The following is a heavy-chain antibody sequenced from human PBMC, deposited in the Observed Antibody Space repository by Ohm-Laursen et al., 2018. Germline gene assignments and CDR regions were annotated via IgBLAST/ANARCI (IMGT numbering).Heavy chain of an antibody. Sequence: SLRLSCTASGFTFSSYSMNWVRQAPGKGLEWVANIKPDGSEKYYLDSVKGRFTISRDNAKDSLYLQMNSLRAEDTAVYFCARWGPYTSGWYDWGQGTLVTVSS. V-gene: IGHV3-7*01. CDR3: ARWGPYTSGWYD. CDR1: GFTFSSYS. D-gene: IGHD6-19*01. J-gene: IGHJ4*02. CDR2: IKPDGSEK.